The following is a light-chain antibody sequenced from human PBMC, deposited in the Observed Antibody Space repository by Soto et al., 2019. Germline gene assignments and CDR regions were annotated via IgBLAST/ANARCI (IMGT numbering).Light chain of an antibody. Sequence: EIVMTQSPATLSVSPGERATLSCRASQSVSSNLAWYQQKPGQAPRLLIYGASARATGIPARFSGSGSGTEFTLTISSLQSEDFAVYYCKNDNNWPPITFGQGTRLDIK. J-gene: IGKJ5*01. CDR1: QSVSSN. CDR3: KNDNNWPPIT. V-gene: IGKV3-15*01. CDR2: GAS.